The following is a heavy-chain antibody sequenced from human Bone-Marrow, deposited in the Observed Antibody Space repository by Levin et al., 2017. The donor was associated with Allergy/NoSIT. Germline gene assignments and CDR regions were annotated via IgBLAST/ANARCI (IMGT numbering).Heavy chain of an antibody. CDR2: IDPSDSYT. Sequence: GESLKISCKGSGYSFTSYWISWVRQMPGKGLEWMGRIDPSDSYTNYSPSFQGHVSISADKSISTAYLQWSSLKASDTAMYYCARTHGYGDFWSGYQIWYMDVWGKGTTVTVSS. CDR1: GYSFTSYW. CDR3: ARTHGYGDFWSGYQIWYMDV. V-gene: IGHV5-10-1*01. D-gene: IGHD3-3*01. J-gene: IGHJ6*03.